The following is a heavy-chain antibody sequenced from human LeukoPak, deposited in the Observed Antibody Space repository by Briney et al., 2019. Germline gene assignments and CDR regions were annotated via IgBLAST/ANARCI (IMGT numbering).Heavy chain of an antibody. Sequence: GASVKVSCKASGYTFTSYGISWVRQAPGQGLEWMGWISAYNGNTNYAQKLQGRVTMTTDTSTSTAYMELRSLRSDDTAVYYCARRCRDGYNYNYYYYMDVWGKGTTVTVSS. CDR1: GYTFTSYG. D-gene: IGHD5-24*01. CDR3: ARRCRDGYNYNYYYYMDV. CDR2: ISAYNGNT. V-gene: IGHV1-18*01. J-gene: IGHJ6*03.